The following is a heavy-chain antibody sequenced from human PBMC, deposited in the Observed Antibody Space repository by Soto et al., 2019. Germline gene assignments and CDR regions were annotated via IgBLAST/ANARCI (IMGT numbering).Heavy chain of an antibody. CDR2: INHSGGT. Sequence: SETLSLTCGVYGGSFSGYYWSWIRQPPGQGLEWIGEINHSGGTNYNPSLKSRVTISVDTSKNQFSLNLSSVTTADTAVYYCARGHYDLWSGYRPRGHFDYWGQGALVTVSS. V-gene: IGHV4-34*01. CDR3: ARGHYDLWSGYRPRGHFDY. D-gene: IGHD3-3*01. J-gene: IGHJ4*02. CDR1: GGSFSGYY.